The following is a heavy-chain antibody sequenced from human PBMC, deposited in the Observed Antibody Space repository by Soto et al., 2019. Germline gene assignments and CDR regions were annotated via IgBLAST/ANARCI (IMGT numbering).Heavy chain of an antibody. V-gene: IGHV4-4*02. J-gene: IGHJ4*02. CDR2: IYHSGST. Sequence: SETLSLTCAVSGGSISSSNWWSWVRQPPGKGLEWIGEIYHSGSTNYNPSLKSRVTISVDKSKNQFSLKLSSVTAADTAVYYCARTKKTYYYDSSGYLYDYWGQGTLVTVSS. D-gene: IGHD3-22*01. CDR3: ARTKKTYYYDSSGYLYDY. CDR1: GGSISSSNW.